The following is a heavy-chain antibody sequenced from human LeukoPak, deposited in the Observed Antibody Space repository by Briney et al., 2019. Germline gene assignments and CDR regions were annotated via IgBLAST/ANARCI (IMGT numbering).Heavy chain of an antibody. V-gene: IGHV4-31*03. CDR2: IYYSGST. CDR1: GGSISSGGYY. D-gene: IGHD2-2*01. CDR3: ARRLTQYDCFDP. J-gene: IGHJ5*02. Sequence: PSQTLSLTCTVSGGSISSGGYYWSWIRQHPGKGLEWIGYIYYSGSTCYNPSLKSRVTISVDTSKNQFSLKLSSVTPEDTAVYYCARRLTQYDCFDPWGQGILVTVSS.